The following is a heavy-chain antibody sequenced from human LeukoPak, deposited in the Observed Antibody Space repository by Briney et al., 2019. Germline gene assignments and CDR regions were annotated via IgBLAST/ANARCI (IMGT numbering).Heavy chain of an antibody. CDR1: GFTFTSAW. J-gene: IGHJ4*02. D-gene: IGHD3-3*01. CDR2: IKGKTAAGAP. CDR3: ITGDYDFWSGFYSPNHYFDY. Sequence: PGGSLRLSCAASGFTFTSAWMSWVRQAPGKGREWVGRIKGKTAAGAPDYVASVKGRFTISRDDSKNTLFLQMNSQKTEDTAVYYCITGDYDFWSGFYSPNHYFDYWGQGTLVTVSS. V-gene: IGHV3-15*01.